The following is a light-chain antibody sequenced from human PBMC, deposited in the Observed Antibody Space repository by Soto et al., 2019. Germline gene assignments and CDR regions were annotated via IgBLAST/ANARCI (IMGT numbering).Light chain of an antibody. CDR3: CSYAGSTTHVV. V-gene: IGLV2-23*02. Sequence: QSVLTQPASVSGSPGQSITISCTGTSSDVGSYNLVSWYQQYPGKAPKFIIYEVSKRPSGVSNRFSGSKSGNTASPTISGLQAEDEADYYCCSYAGSTTHVVFGGGTKLTVL. J-gene: IGLJ2*01. CDR1: SSDVGSYNL. CDR2: EVS.